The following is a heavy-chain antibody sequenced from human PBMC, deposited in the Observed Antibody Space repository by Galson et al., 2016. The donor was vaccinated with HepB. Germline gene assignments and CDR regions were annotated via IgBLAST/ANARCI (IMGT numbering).Heavy chain of an antibody. D-gene: IGHD1-26*01. CDR2: IDSDGITT. V-gene: IGHV3-74*01. CDR1: GFTFSSYW. J-gene: IGHJ6*02. CDR3: ATGGGRRSKYYGMDV. Sequence: SLRLSCAASGFTFSSYWMYWVRQAPGKGLVWVSRIDSDGITTAYADSVKGRFTISRDNAKNTLYLQMNSLSAEDTAVYYCATGGGRRSKYYGMDVWGHGTMVIVSS.